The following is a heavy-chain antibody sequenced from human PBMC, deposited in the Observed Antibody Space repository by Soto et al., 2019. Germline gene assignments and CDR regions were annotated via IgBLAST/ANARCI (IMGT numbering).Heavy chain of an antibody. V-gene: IGHV3-23*01. CDR1: GFTVSSYA. D-gene: IGHD6-13*01. J-gene: IGHJ4*02. CDR3: AIRMYSTRWYYLDY. CDR2: ISAST. Sequence: EMQLLESGGGLVQAGGSLRLSCAASGFTVSSYALNWVRQAPGKGLEWVSSISASTYYADSVKGGFTISRDTSKNTRYLQMNSLRAEDTAIYFCAIRMYSTRWYYLDYWGQGTLVTVSS.